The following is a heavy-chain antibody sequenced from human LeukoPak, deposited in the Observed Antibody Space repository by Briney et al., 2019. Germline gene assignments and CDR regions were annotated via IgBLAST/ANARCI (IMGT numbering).Heavy chain of an antibody. CDR1: GGSISSSSYY. Sequence: TSETLSLTCTVSGGSISSSSYYWGWIRQPPGKGLEWIGSIYYSGSTYYNPSLKSRVTISVDTSKNQFSLKLSSVTAADTALYYCARDEYSYSSRTHPYFFDYWGQGTLVTVSS. V-gene: IGHV4-39*07. CDR3: ARDEYSYSSRTHPYFFDY. CDR2: IYYSGST. D-gene: IGHD6-19*01. J-gene: IGHJ4*01.